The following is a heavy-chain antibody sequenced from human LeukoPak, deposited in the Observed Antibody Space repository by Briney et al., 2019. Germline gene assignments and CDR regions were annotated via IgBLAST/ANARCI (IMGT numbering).Heavy chain of an antibody. V-gene: IGHV6-1*01. Sequence: SQTLSLTCAISGDTVSNRNAAWNWIRQSPTRGLEWLGRTYYRSKWYNDYAVFMKGRIDINPDTSKNQFSLRLNPVTPEDTAVYFCAKEGVGATMANWGQETLVTVST. CDR1: GDTVSNRNAA. CDR3: AKEGVGATMAN. CDR2: TYYRSKWYN. J-gene: IGHJ4*02. D-gene: IGHD1-26*01.